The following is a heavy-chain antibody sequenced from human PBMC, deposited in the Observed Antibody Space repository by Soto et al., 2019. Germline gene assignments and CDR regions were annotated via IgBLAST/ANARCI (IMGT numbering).Heavy chain of an antibody. Sequence: PGESLKISCKGSGYSFTSYWISWVRQMPGKGLEWMGRIDPSDSYTNYSPSFQGHVTISADKSISTAYLQWSSLKASDTAMYYCARHFPCNLRYFDCLVTPDYWGQGTLVTVSS. CDR2: IDPSDSYT. CDR1: GYSFTSYW. D-gene: IGHD3-9*01. V-gene: IGHV5-10-1*01. J-gene: IGHJ4*02. CDR3: ARHFPCNLRYFDCLVTPDY.